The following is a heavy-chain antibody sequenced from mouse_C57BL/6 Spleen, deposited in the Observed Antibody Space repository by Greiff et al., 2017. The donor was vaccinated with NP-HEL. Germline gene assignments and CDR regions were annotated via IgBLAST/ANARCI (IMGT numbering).Heavy chain of an antibody. CDR3: AIYLDY. V-gene: IGHV1-52*01. Sequence: QVQLQQPGAELVRPGSSVKLSCKASGYTFTSYWMHWVKQRPIQGLEWIGNIDPSDSDTHYNQKFKDKATLTVDKSSSTAYMQLSSLTSEDSAVYYCAIYLDYWGQGTTLTVSS. CDR1: GYTFTSYW. CDR2: IDPSDSDT. D-gene: IGHD1-1*01. J-gene: IGHJ2*01.